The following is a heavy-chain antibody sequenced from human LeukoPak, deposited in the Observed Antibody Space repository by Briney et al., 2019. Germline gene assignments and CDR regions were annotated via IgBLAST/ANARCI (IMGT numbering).Heavy chain of an antibody. V-gene: IGHV3-30*02. J-gene: IGHJ4*02. CDR3: ARAGYTNGWHDGDY. CDR2: IRYDGSDK. Sequence: GGSLRLSCAASGFTFSSYVMHWVRQAPGKGLEWVAFIRYDGSDKYYADSVKGRFTISRDNSKNTLYLQMNSLRAEDTAVYFCARAGYTNGWHDGDYWGQGTLVTVSS. D-gene: IGHD6-19*01. CDR1: GFTFSSYV.